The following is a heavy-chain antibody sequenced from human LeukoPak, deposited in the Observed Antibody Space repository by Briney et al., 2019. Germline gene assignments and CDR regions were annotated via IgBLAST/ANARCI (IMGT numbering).Heavy chain of an antibody. CDR1: GESFSGYY. CDR2: INHSGST. V-gene: IGHV4-34*01. CDR3: AGYCSGGSCRPLYRYYYYMDV. Sequence: PSETLSLTCAVYGESFSGYYWSWIRQPPGKGLEWIGEINHSGSTNYNPSPKSRVTISVDTSKNQFSLKLSSVTAADTAVYYRAGYCSGGSCRPLYRYYYYMDVWGKGTTVTVSS. J-gene: IGHJ6*03. D-gene: IGHD2-15*01.